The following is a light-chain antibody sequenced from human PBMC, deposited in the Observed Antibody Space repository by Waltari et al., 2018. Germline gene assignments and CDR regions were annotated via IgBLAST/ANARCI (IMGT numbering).Light chain of an antibody. Sequence: MLTQSPATLSLSPGETATLSCRASQRLTKYYLAWYQQKPGQAPRLLIYGASSRAAGIPGRFRGSGSGTDFTLTINRLEPEDFAMYYCQQYGSSILYTFGQGTKLEIK. CDR1: QRLTKYY. CDR2: GAS. CDR3: QQYGSSILYT. J-gene: IGKJ2*01. V-gene: IGKV3-20*01.